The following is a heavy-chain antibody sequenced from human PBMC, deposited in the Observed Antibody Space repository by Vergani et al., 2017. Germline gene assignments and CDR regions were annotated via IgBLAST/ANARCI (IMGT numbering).Heavy chain of an antibody. Sequence: EVQLVESGGGLVKPGGSLRLSCAASGFTFSSYTMNWVRQAPGKGLEWVSSLTSSSSSYIYYAESVKGRFTISRDNAKNSLHLQMNSLRADDTALYYCVRSGFYYESGGYLAPLDYWGQGTLVTVSS. J-gene: IGHJ4*02. CDR1: GFTFSSYT. CDR3: VRSGFYYESGGYLAPLDY. CDR2: TSSSSSYI. D-gene: IGHD3-22*01. V-gene: IGHV3-21*01.